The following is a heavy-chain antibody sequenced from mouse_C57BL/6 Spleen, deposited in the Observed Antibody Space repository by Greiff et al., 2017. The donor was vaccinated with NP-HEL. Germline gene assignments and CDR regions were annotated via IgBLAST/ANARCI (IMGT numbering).Heavy chain of an antibody. J-gene: IGHJ4*01. V-gene: IGHV1-69*01. D-gene: IGHD4-1*01. Sequence: VQLQQPGAELVMPGASVKLSCKASGYTFTSYWMHWVKQRPGQGLEWIGEIDPSDSYTNYNQKFKGKSTLTVDKSSSKAYMQLSRLTSEDSAVYYCARAAGSEYYAMDYWGHGTSVTVSS. CDR1: GYTFTSYW. CDR2: IDPSDSYT. CDR3: ARAAGSEYYAMDY.